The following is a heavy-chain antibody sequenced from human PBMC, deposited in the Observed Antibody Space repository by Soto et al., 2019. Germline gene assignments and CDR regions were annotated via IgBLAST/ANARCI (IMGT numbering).Heavy chain of an antibody. Sequence: PSETLCLTCTVSGGSISGYYWSWIRQPPGKGLEWIGYIYYSGSTNYNPSLKSRVTISVDTSKNQFSLKLSSVTAADTAGYYCVRVRLVIINAARVSTTLNYCCRMDVWGQGTTVTDSS. CDR1: GGSISGYY. D-gene: IGHD3-9*01. V-gene: IGHV4-59*01. CDR3: VRVRLVIINAARVSTTLNYCCRMDV. CDR2: IYYSGST. J-gene: IGHJ6*02.